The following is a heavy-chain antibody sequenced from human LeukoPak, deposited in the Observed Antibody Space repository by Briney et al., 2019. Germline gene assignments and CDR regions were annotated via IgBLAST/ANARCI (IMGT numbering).Heavy chain of an antibody. CDR1: GYTFTGYY. CDR3: ARSPVGRFLEWLLSLESFDI. D-gene: IGHD3-3*01. J-gene: IGHJ3*02. CDR2: INHNSGGT. Sequence: ASVKVSCKASGYTFTGYYMHWVRQAPGQGLEWMGWINHNSGGTNYAQKFQGRVTMTRDTSISTAYMELSRLRSDDTAVYYCARSPVGRFLEWLLSLESFDIWGQGTMVTVSS. V-gene: IGHV1-2*02.